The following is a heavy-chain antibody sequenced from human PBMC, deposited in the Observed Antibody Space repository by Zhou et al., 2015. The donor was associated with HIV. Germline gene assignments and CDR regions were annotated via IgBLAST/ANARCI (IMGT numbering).Heavy chain of an antibody. D-gene: IGHD2-2*01. CDR1: GGTFSSYA. J-gene: IGHJ6*03. CDR3: ARQPDGVPAANYPYYYYYYMDV. CDR2: IIPIFGTA. Sequence: QVQLVQSGAEVKKPGSSVKVSCKASGGTFSSYAISWVRQAPGQGLEWMGGIIPIFGTANYAQKFQGRVTITADESTSTAYMELSSLRSEDTAVYYCARQPDGVPAANYPYYYYYYMDVWGKGTTVTVSS. V-gene: IGHV1-69*01.